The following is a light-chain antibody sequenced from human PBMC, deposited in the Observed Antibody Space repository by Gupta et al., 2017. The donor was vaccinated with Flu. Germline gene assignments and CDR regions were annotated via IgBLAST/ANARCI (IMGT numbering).Light chain of an antibody. J-gene: IGKJ2*03. CDR2: QAS. Sequence: STLSASVGDRVTITCRASQSINSWLAWYQQKPGKAPKLLIYQASILETGVPSRFSGSGSGTEFTLTISCRQPDDFATYYCQHYSSYSGYSFGQGTKLEIK. CDR1: QSINSW. V-gene: IGKV1-5*03. CDR3: QHYSSYSGYS.